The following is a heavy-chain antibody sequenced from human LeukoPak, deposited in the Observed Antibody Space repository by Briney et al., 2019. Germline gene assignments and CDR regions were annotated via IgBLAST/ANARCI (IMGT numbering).Heavy chain of an antibody. V-gene: IGHV3-48*04. CDR3: ARGEYGSGSYHIDY. CDR2: ISSSSSTI. CDR1: GFTFSSYS. J-gene: IGHJ4*02. Sequence: GGSLRLSCAASGFTFSSYSMNWVRQAPGKGLEWVSYISSSSSTIYYADSVKGRFTISRDNAKNSLYLQMNSLRAEDTAVYYCARGEYGSGSYHIDYWGQGTLVTVSS. D-gene: IGHD3-10*01.